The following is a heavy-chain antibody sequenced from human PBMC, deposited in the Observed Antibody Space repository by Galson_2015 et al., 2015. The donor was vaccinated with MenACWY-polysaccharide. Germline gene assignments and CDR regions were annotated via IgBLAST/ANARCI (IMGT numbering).Heavy chain of an antibody. CDR3: AREPKQLPAPYSYYFFMDV. V-gene: IGHV6-1*01. CDR2: TYYRSKWNN. CDR1: GDSVSSVSAA. J-gene: IGHJ6*03. Sequence: CAISGDSVSSVSAAWNWIRESPSRGLEWLGRTYYRSKWNNDYAVSVKSRIIITPDTSNNQVSLQLLSVTPEDTGVYFCAREPKQLPAPYSYYFFMDVWGKGTAVTVSS. D-gene: IGHD2-2*01.